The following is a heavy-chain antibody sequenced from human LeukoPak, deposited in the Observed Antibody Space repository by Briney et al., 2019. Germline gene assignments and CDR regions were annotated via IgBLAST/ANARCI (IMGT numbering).Heavy chain of an antibody. D-gene: IGHD4-17*01. CDR2: IIPIFGTA. CDR3: ARDPYGDYREGWFDP. V-gene: IGHV1-69*01. CDR1: GGTFSSYA. Sequence: SVKVSCKASGGTFSSYAISWVRQAPGQGLDWMGGIIPIFGTANYAQKFQGRVTITADESTSTAYMELSSLRSEDTAVYYCARDPYGDYREGWFDPWGQGTLVTVSS. J-gene: IGHJ5*02.